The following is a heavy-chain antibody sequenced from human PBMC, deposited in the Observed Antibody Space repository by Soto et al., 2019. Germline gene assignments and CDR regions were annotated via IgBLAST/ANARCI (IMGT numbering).Heavy chain of an antibody. D-gene: IGHD2-15*01. Sequence: FLVNGYRKASGCAFSSYTISLVRHTNGQGLEWMGRIIPILGIANYAQKFQGRVTITADKSTSTAYMELSSLRSEDTAVYYCARSLGYCSGGSCSHFEYWGQGTLVTVSS. V-gene: IGHV1-69*02. J-gene: IGHJ4*02. CDR1: GCAFSSYT. CDR2: IIPILGIA. CDR3: ARSLGYCSGGSCSHFEY.